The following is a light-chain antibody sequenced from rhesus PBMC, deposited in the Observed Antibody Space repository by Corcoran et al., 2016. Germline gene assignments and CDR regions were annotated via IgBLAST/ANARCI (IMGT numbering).Light chain of an antibody. CDR1: QSISSW. V-gene: IGKV1-22*01. Sequence: DIQMTQSPSSLSASVGDTVTITCRASQSISSWLAWHQQKPGKAPKFLIYKASILQSGDPSRFSGSGSVTDFTLTISSLQSEDFATYYCQQYSSRPYSFGQGTKVEIK. CDR2: KAS. CDR3: QQYSSRPYS. J-gene: IGKJ2*01.